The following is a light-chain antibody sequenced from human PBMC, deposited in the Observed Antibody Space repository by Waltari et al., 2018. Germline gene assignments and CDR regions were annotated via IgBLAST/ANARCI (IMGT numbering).Light chain of an antibody. CDR2: KAS. CDR1: QSISSW. J-gene: IGKJ2*01. Sequence: DIQMTQSPSTLSASVGDRVTITCRASQSISSWLAWYQQKPGKAPKLLIYKASSLESGVPSRFSGSGSGTEFTLTISSLQPDDFATYYCQQSNNWPYTFGQGTKLEIK. V-gene: IGKV1-5*03. CDR3: QQSNNWPYT.